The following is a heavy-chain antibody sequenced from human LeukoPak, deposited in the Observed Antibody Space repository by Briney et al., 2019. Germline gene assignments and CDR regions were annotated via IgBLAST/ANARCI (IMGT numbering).Heavy chain of an antibody. CDR2: IYPGDSDT. CDR1: GYSFTSYW. D-gene: IGHD2-15*01. Sequence: GESLKISCKGSGYSFTSYWIGWVRQMPGKGLEWMGIIYPGDSDTRYSPSFQGQVTISADKSISTAYLQWSSLKASDTAMYHCARQSGWSVVAAQNWFDPWGQGTLVTVSS. J-gene: IGHJ5*02. CDR3: ARQSGWSVVAAQNWFDP. V-gene: IGHV5-51*01.